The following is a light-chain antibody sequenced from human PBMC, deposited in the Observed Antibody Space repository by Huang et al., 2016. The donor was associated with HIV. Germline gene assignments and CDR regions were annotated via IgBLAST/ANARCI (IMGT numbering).Light chain of an antibody. CDR3: HQYGTSVGT. V-gene: IGKV3-20*01. Sequence: EIVLTQSPGTLSLSPGERATLSCGASQTVSNNFLAWYQHKPGQAPRLLIYAASSRATGIPDRLRGSGSRRDFNLTISRLEPEDFAVYYCHQYGTSVGTFGPGTKVDVK. J-gene: IGKJ1*01. CDR1: QTVSNNF. CDR2: AAS.